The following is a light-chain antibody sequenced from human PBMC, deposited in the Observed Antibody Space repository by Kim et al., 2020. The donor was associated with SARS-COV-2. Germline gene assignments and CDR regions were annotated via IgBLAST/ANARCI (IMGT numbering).Light chain of an antibody. Sequence: SSELTPDPAVSVALGQTVRITCQGDSLTTYYASWYQQKPGQAPVLVFYAKDNRPSGIPDRFSGSSSGNTASLTITETQAEDEADYFCHSRDSSGNHQVFGGGTQLTVL. CDR3: HSRDSSGNHQV. V-gene: IGLV3-19*01. J-gene: IGLJ2*01. CDR1: SLTTYY. CDR2: AKD.